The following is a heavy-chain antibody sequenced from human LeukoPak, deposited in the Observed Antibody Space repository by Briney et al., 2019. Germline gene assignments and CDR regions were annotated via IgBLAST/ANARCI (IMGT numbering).Heavy chain of an antibody. V-gene: IGHV3-23*01. D-gene: IGHD3-3*01. CDR1: GFTFSSYA. CDR3: AKGFSHYYYYMDV. J-gene: IGHJ6*03. CDR2: ISGSGGST. Sequence: GGSLRLSCAASGFTFSSYAMSWVHQAPGKGLEWVSGISGSGGSTYYADSVKGRFTISRDNSKNTLYLQMNSLRAEDTAVYYCAKGFSHYYYYMDVWGKGTTVTVSS.